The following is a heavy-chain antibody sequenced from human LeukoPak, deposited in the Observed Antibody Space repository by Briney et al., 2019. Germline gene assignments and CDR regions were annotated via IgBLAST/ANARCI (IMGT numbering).Heavy chain of an antibody. Sequence: SETLSLTCTVSGGSISSSSYYWGWIRPPPGKGLEWIGNIYYSGITYYNPSLKSRVTISVDTSKNQFSLKLSSVTAADTAVYYCARAAAYYYYYYMDVWGKGTTVTVSS. CDR3: ARAAAYYYYYYMDV. CDR2: IYYSGIT. J-gene: IGHJ6*03. CDR1: GGSISSSSYY. V-gene: IGHV4-39*07.